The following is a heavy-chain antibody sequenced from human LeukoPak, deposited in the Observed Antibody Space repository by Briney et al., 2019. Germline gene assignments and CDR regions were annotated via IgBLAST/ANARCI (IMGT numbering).Heavy chain of an antibody. CDR1: GGSVSSGSYY. V-gene: IGHV4-61*01. Sequence: SETLSLTCTVSGGSVSSGSYYWSWIRQPPGKGLEWIGYIYYSGSTNYNPSLKSRVTISVDTSKNQFSLKLSSVTAADMAVYYCARDYYDSSGYFRRDYWGQGTLVTVSS. J-gene: IGHJ4*02. CDR3: ARDYYDSSGYFRRDY. D-gene: IGHD3-22*01. CDR2: IYYSGST.